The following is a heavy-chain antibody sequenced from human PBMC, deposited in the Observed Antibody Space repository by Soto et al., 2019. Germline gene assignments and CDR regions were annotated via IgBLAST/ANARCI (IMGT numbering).Heavy chain of an antibody. Sequence: HPGGSLRLSCAASGFTFSSYAMSWVRQAPGKGLEWVSAISGSGGSTYYADSVKGRFTISRDNSKNTLYLQMNSLRAEDTAVYYCAKDFPSPTLTTRGPLVYWGQGTLVTVSS. J-gene: IGHJ4*02. CDR2: ISGSGGST. D-gene: IGHD4-17*01. V-gene: IGHV3-23*01. CDR1: GFTFSSYA. CDR3: AKDFPSPTLTTRGPLVY.